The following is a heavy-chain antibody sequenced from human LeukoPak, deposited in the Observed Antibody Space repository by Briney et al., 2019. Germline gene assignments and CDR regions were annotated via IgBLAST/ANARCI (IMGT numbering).Heavy chain of an antibody. CDR2: IIPFLSTA. Sequence: SVTVSCKPSRGTFSRNAISWVRQAPGQGLEWMGGIIPFLSTADYAHKFQGRTTITADESTSTAYRELSSLTSDDTAVNYCGRVPQGHSGRGVISDWFDPWGGGTLVTVSS. V-gene: IGHV1-69*13. D-gene: IGHD3-10*01. CDR1: RGTFSRNA. CDR3: GRVPQGHSGRGVISDWFDP. J-gene: IGHJ5*02.